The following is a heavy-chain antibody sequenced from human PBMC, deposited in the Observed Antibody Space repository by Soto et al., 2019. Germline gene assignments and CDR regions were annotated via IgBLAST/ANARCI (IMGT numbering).Heavy chain of an antibody. Sequence: PGGSLRLSCAASGFTFSSYAMSWVRQAPGKGLEWVSAISGSGGSTYYADSVKGRFTISRDNSKNTLYLQMNSLRAEDTAVYYCAKGAFVFWSGPYYMDVWGKGTTVTVSS. D-gene: IGHD3-3*01. CDR2: ISGSGGST. J-gene: IGHJ6*03. V-gene: IGHV3-23*01. CDR1: GFTFSSYA. CDR3: AKGAFVFWSGPYYMDV.